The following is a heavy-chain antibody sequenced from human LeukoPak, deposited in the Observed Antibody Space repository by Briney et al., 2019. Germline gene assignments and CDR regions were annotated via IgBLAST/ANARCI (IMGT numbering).Heavy chain of an antibody. Sequence: SVKVSCKASGGTFSSYAISWVRQAPGQGLEWMGRIIPIFGTANYAQKFQGRVTVTTDESTSTAYMELSSLRSEDTAVYYCARVPRYYDFWSGYNNLDYWGQGTLVTVSS. CDR2: IIPIFGTA. CDR1: GGTFSSYA. CDR3: ARVPRYYDFWSGYNNLDY. D-gene: IGHD3-3*01. V-gene: IGHV1-69*05. J-gene: IGHJ4*02.